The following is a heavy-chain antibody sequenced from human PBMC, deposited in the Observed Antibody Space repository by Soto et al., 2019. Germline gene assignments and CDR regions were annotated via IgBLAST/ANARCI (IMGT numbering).Heavy chain of an antibody. CDR2: IYYSGST. J-gene: IGHJ4*02. Sequence: PSETLSLTCTVSGGSISSGGYYWSWIRQHPGKGLEWIGYIYYSGSTYYNPSLKSRVTISVDTSKNQFSLKLSSVTAADTAVYYCARGPYYDFWSGYTAPNQTIDYWGQGTLVTVSS. D-gene: IGHD3-3*01. CDR1: GGSISSGGYY. CDR3: ARGPYYDFWSGYTAPNQTIDY. V-gene: IGHV4-31*03.